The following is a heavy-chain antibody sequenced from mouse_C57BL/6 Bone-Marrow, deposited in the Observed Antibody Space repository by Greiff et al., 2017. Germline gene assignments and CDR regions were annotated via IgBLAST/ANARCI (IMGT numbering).Heavy chain of an antibody. CDR1: GYTFTSYW. V-gene: IGHV1-55*01. D-gene: IGHD1-1*01. CDR2: IYPGSGST. CDR3: ARYPSVYGSMWFAY. J-gene: IGHJ3*01. Sequence: QVQLQQPGAELVKPGASVKMSCKASGYTFTSYWITWVKQRPGQGLEWIGDIYPGSGSTNYNEKFKSKATLTVDTSSSTAYMQLSSLTSEDSAVYYCARYPSVYGSMWFAYWGQGTLVTVSA.